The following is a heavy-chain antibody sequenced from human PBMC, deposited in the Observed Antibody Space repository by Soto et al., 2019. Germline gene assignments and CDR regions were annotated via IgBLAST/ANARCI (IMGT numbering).Heavy chain of an antibody. D-gene: IGHD2-15*01. Sequence: QVQLQESGPGLVKPSETLSLTCTVSGGSVSSGSYYWSWIRQPPGKGLEWIGYIYYSGSTNYNPSLKRRVTISVDTSKNQFSLKLSSVTAADTAVYYCARGDIVVVVAATLGWFDPWGQGTLVTVSS. CDR2: IYYSGST. CDR1: GGSVSSGSYY. CDR3: ARGDIVVVVAATLGWFDP. V-gene: IGHV4-61*01. J-gene: IGHJ5*02.